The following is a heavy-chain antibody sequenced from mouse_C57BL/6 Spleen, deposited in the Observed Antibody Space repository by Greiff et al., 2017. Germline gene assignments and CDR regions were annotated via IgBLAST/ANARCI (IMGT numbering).Heavy chain of an antibody. Sequence: EVQLVESGGGLVQPKGSLKLSCAASGFTFNTYAMHWVRQAPGKGFEWVARIRSKSSNYATSYADSVKDRFTISRDDSQSMLYLQMINLKTEDTAMYYRVRGGYYGNPHWCDYWGKGTTLTVSS. CDR1: GFTFNTYA. V-gene: IGHV10-3*01. J-gene: IGHJ2*01. CDR2: IRSKSSNYAT. CDR3: VRGGYYGNPHWCDY. D-gene: IGHD2-1*01.